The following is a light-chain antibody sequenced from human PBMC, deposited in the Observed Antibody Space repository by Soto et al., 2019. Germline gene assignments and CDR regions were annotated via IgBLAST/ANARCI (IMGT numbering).Light chain of an antibody. CDR1: QSVGSN. CDR3: QQYNNWPPIT. J-gene: IGKJ5*01. CDR2: GAS. V-gene: IGKV3-15*01. Sequence: EIVLTQSPDTLSLSPGERATLSCRASQSVGSNYLAWYQQKPGQAPRLLIYGASTRATGIPARFTGSGSGTEFTLTISSLQSEDFAVYYCQQYNNWPPITFGQGTRLEIK.